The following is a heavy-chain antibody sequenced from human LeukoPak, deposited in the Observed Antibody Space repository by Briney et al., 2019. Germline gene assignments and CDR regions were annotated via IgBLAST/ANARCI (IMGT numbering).Heavy chain of an antibody. J-gene: IGHJ4*02. CDR2: IKQDGSEK. CDR1: GFTSSSYW. Sequence: GGSLRLSCAASGFTSSSYWMSWVRQAPGKGLEWVANIKQDGSEKYYVDSVKGRFTISRDNAKNSLYLQMNSLRAEDTAVYYCAGVTSSVDYWGQGTLVTVSS. D-gene: IGHD2-2*01. V-gene: IGHV3-7*01. CDR3: AGVTSSVDY.